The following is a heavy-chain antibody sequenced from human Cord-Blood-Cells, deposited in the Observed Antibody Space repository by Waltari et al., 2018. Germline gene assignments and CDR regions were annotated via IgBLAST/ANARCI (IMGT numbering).Heavy chain of an antibody. CDR3: ARDWSGYFDS. J-gene: IGHJ4*02. CDR1: GFTFSSYE. D-gene: IGHD3-10*01. CDR2: ISSSGSTI. V-gene: IGHV3-48*03. Sequence: EVQLVESGGGLVQLGGSLRLSCAASGFTFSSYEMNWVRQAPGKVVEWFSYISSSGSTIYYADSVKGRFTISRDNAKNSLYLQMNSLRAEDTAVYYCARDWSGYFDSWGQGTLVTVSS.